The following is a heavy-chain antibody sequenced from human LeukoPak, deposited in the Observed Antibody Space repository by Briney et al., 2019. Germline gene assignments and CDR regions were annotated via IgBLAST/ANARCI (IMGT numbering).Heavy chain of an antibody. J-gene: IGHJ4*02. CDR3: TTDFPLLWFGELLSNFDY. Sequence: SVKVSCKASGGTFSSYAISWVRQAPGQGLEWMGGIIPIFGTVNYAQKFQGRVTITADESTSTAYMELSSLRSEDTAVYYCTTDFPLLWFGELLSNFDYWGQGTLVTVSS. CDR1: GGTFSSYA. D-gene: IGHD3-10*01. CDR2: IIPIFGTV. V-gene: IGHV1-69*13.